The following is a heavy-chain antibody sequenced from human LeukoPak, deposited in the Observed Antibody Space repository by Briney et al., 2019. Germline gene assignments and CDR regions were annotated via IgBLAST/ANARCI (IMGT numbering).Heavy chain of an antibody. CDR3: VRAPGGYSYGALYYFDC. J-gene: IGHJ4*02. Sequence: SETLSLTCTVSGGSISSHYWGWIRQPPGKGLEWIGYISYSGTTNYNTSLKSLVTISVDTPKNQFSLTLSSVTAADTAVYYCVRAPGGYSYGALYYFDCWGQGTLATVSS. CDR1: GGSISSHY. V-gene: IGHV4-59*11. D-gene: IGHD5-18*01. CDR2: ISYSGTT.